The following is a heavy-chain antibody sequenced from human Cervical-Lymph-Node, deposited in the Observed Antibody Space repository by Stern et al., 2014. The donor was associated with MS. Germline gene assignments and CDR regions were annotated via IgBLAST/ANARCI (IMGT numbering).Heavy chain of an antibody. Sequence: EMQLVESGGGLVQPGGSLRLSCAASGFTFSSYAMSWVRQAPGKGLEWVSAISGSGGSTYYADSVKGRFTISRDNSKNTLYLQMNSLRAEDTAVYYCAKARGHYYGSGSHIFDYWGQGTLVTVSS. CDR3: AKARGHYYGSGSHIFDY. V-gene: IGHV3-23*04. CDR2: ISGSGGST. CDR1: GFTFSSYA. J-gene: IGHJ4*02. D-gene: IGHD3-10*01.